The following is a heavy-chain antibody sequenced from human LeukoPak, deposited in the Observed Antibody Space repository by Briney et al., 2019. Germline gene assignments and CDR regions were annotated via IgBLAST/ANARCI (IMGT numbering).Heavy chain of an antibody. CDR2: IRSKANSYAT. J-gene: IGHJ3*02. CDR3: AKDQVADIVVVPAAKGAFDI. D-gene: IGHD2-2*01. V-gene: IGHV3-73*01. Sequence: PGGSLKLSCAASGFTFSGSAMHWVRQASGKGLEWVGRIRSKANSYATAYAASVKGRFTISRDDSKNTAYLQMNSLKTEDTAVYYCAKDQVADIVVVPAAKGAFDIWGQGTMVTVSS. CDR1: GFTFSGSA.